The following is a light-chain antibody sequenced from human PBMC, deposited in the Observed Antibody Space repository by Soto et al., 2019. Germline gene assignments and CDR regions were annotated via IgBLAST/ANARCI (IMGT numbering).Light chain of an antibody. CDR1: RXDIGDSNF. J-gene: IGLJ1*01. CDR3: ASFRSGTSLV. V-gene: IGLV2-14*01. CDR2: EVN. Sequence: QSVLTQPASVSGSPGQSVTIFCTGPRXDIGDSNFISSYQHSQGKGPRPLIYEVNNRPSGVSRRFSGSKAGNTASLTISGLLDDDEADYFCASFRSGTSLVFGSGTKVTVL.